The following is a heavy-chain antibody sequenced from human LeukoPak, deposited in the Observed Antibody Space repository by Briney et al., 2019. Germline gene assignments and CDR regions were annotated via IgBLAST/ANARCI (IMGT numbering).Heavy chain of an antibody. CDR2: IKHDGSEK. J-gene: IGHJ4*02. V-gene: IGHV3-7*01. CDR1: GFIFTNYF. Sequence: GGSLRLSCAASGFIFTNYFMSWVRQAPGKGLEWVASIKHDGSEKYYVDSVRGRFTISRDNTMNSLYLQMSSLRAEDTAVYYCAKRRGDSGYSFYFDYWGQGTLVTVSS. D-gene: IGHD3-22*01. CDR3: AKRRGDSGYSFYFDY.